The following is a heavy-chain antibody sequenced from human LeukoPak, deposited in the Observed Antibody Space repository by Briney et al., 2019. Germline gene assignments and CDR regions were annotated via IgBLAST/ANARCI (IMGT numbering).Heavy chain of an antibody. CDR1: GFTFSSDA. CDR2: ISGSGGST. V-gene: IGHV3-23*01. D-gene: IGHD2-15*01. J-gene: IGHJ4*02. CDR3: AKDRGRTWVQVAN. Sequence: GSLRLSCIGTGFTFSSDAMGWVRQAPGKGLEWVSGISGSGGSTYYADSVKGRFTISRDNSKNTLYLQMNSLRVEDTAVYYCAKDRGRTWVQVANWGQGTLVTVSS.